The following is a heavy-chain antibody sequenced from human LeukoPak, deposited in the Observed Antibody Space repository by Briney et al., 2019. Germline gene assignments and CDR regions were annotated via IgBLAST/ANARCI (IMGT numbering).Heavy chain of an antibody. CDR1: GYTFTGYY. J-gene: IGHJ4*02. Sequence: ASVKVSCKASGYTFTGYYMHWVRQAPGQGLEWMGWINTNSGGTNYAQKFQGRVTMTRDTSISTAYMELSRLRSDDTAVYYCAREGYDFWSGYKPFRYWGQGTLVTVSS. V-gene: IGHV1-2*02. CDR2: INTNSGGT. D-gene: IGHD3-3*01. CDR3: AREGYDFWSGYKPFRY.